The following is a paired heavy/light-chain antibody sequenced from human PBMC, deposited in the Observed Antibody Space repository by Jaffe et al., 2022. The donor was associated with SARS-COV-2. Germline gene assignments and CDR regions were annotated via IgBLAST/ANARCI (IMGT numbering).Light chain of an antibody. CDR2: AAS. J-gene: IGKJ4*01. CDR1: QGISSW. V-gene: IGKV1-12*01. Sequence: DIQMTQSPSSVSASVGDRVTITCRASQGISSWLAWYQQKAGKAPKLLIYAASNLQSGVPSRFSGSGSGTDFTLTISSLQPEDFATYYCQQSNSLPLTFGGGTKVEIK. CDR3: QQSNSLPLT.
Heavy chain of an antibody. CDR2: ISGSGGSA. V-gene: IGHV3-23*04. CDR3: AKYRSTGASSFWFDP. J-gene: IGHJ5*02. D-gene: IGHD6-13*01. Sequence: EVQLVESGGGLVQPGGSLRLSCAASGFTFSNYAMTWVRQTTGKGLDWVSVISGSGGSAYYADSVKGRFTISRDNSKNTLYLQMNSLRAEDTAVYYCAKYRSTGASSFWFDPWGQGTLVTVSS. CDR1: GFTFSNYA.